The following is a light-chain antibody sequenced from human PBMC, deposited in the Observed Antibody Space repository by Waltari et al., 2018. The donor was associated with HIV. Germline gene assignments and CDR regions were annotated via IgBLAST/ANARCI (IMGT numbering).Light chain of an antibody. CDR3: CSYAGSSTPV. CDR1: SSDVGSYIL. CDR2: EVS. V-gene: IGLV2-23*02. J-gene: IGLJ2*01. Sequence: QSALTQPASVSGSPGQSITISCTGTSSDVGSYILVSWYQQHPGKAPKLMIYEVSKRPSGVSNRFSGSKSGNTASLTISGLQAEDEADYYCCSYAGSSTPVFGGGTKLTVL.